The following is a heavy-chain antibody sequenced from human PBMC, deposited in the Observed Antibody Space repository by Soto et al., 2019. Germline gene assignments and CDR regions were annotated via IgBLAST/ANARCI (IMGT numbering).Heavy chain of an antibody. D-gene: IGHD2-2*01. CDR2: ISAYNGNT. V-gene: IGHV1-18*01. J-gene: IGHJ5*02. Sequence: ASVKVSCKASGYTFTSYGISWVRQAPGQGLEWMGWISAYNGNTNYAQKLQGRVTMTTDTSTSTAYMELRSLRSDDTAVYYCARPHTGFLLDFFRSPSSQNPTYTGLDPGGKETLVTFP. CDR3: ARPHTGFLLDFFRSPSSQNPTYTGLDP. CDR1: GYTFTSYG.